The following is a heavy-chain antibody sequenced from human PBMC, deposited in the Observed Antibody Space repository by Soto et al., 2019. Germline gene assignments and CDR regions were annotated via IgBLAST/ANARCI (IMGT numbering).Heavy chain of an antibody. J-gene: IGHJ3*02. D-gene: IGHD3-10*01. Sequence: GGSLRLSCAASGFTFSNAWMSWVRQAPGKGLEWVGRIKSKTDGGTTDYAAPVKGRFTISRDDSKNTLYLQMNSLKTEDTAVYYCTTDSSYYYGSGSYLTAFDIWGQGTMVTVSS. CDR3: TTDSSYYYGSGSYLTAFDI. V-gene: IGHV3-15*01. CDR1: GFTFSNAW. CDR2: IKSKTDGGTT.